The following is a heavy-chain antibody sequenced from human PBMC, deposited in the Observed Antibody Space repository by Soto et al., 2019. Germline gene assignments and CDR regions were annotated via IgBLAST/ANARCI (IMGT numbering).Heavy chain of an antibody. V-gene: IGHV3-33*01. CDR1: GFTFSSYG. J-gene: IGHJ4*02. CDR2: IWYDGSNK. CDR3: ARGARYGDYDFDY. D-gene: IGHD4-17*01. Sequence: PGGSLRLSCAASGFTFSSYGMHWLRQAPGKGLEWVAVIWYDGSNKYYADSVKGRFTISRDNSKNTLYLQMNSLRAEDTAVYYCARGARYGDYDFDYWGQGXLVTVSS.